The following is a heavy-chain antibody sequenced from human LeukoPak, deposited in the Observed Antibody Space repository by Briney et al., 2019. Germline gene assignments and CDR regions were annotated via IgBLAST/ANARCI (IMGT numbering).Heavy chain of an antibody. Sequence: GGTLSLSCAASGFTFSSYCRSWFRQAPGKGLEWVANIKQGGSNNYYAASVKGRFTIFRDNAKNLLFLQRTRLGAEDAALYYCARGGEGPDEYDKYVVDCGGEGTVVIVSS. CDR2: IKQGGSNN. CDR3: ARGGEGPDEYDKYVVDC. V-gene: IGHV3-7*04. D-gene: IGHD2-15*01. CDR1: GFTFSSYC. J-gene: IGHJ4*02.